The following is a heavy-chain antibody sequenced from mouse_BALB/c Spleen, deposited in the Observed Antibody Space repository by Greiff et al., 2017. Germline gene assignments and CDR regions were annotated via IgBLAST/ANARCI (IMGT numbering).Heavy chain of an antibody. V-gene: IGHV3-6*02. Sequence: EVKLMESGPGLVKPSQSLSLTCSVTGYSFTSGYYWNWIRQLPGNQLEWMGYISYNGSNNYNASLKNRISITRDTSKNQFFLKLNSVTTEDTATYYCARGARDYAMDYWGQGTTVTVSS. CDR2: ISYNGSN. CDR3: ARGARDYAMDY. CDR1: GYSFTSGYY. J-gene: IGHJ4*01.